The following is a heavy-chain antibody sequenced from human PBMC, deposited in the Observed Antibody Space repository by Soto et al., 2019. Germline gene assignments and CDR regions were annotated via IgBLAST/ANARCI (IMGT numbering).Heavy chain of an antibody. CDR1: GGSISSGGYY. CDR3: ARARAGFFGSGRSDNWFDP. D-gene: IGHD3-3*01. Sequence: SETLSLTCTVSGGSISSGGYYWSWIRQHPGKGLEWIAYIYYSGSTYYNPSLKSRVTMSLDTSKNQFSLKLSSVTAADTAVYYCARARAGFFGSGRSDNWFDPWGKGTLVTVSS. J-gene: IGHJ5*02. V-gene: IGHV4-31*03. CDR2: IYYSGST.